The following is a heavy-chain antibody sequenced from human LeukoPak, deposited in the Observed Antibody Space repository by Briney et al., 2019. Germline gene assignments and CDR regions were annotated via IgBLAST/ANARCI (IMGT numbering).Heavy chain of an antibody. CDR1: GGSISSYY. J-gene: IGHJ3*02. D-gene: IGHD2-15*01. CDR3: ARDLLRLLSFDI. Sequence: SETLSLTCTVSGGSISSYYWSWIRQPPGKGLEWIGYIYYSGSTNYNPSLKSRVTISVDTSKNQFSLKLSSVTAADTAVYYCARDLLRLLSFDIWGQGTMVTVSS. CDR2: IYYSGST. V-gene: IGHV4-59*01.